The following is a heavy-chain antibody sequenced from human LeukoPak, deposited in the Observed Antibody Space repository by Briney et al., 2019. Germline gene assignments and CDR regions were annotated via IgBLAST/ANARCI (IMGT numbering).Heavy chain of an antibody. J-gene: IGHJ3*02. CDR3: ARTPVVRYFDWLWAGDI. D-gene: IGHD3-9*01. CDR2: NFYSSST. CDR1: GGSINSTPYY. V-gene: IGHV4-39*01. Sequence: SETLTLTCTVSGGSINSTPYYWGRIRQPPGKGLVRFWCNFYSSSTYDNPSLKGRVTISVDTSKYQFFLKLSSVTAADTAVYYCARTPVVRYFDWLWAGDIWGQGTMVTVSS.